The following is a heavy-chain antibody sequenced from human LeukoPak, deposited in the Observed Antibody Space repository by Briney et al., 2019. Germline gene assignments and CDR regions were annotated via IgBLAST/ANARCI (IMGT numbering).Heavy chain of an antibody. D-gene: IGHD5-24*01. CDR2: LGTAGDT. V-gene: IGHV3-13*01. CDR1: GFTFSSYG. Sequence: GGSLRLSCAASGFTFSSYGMHWVRQPAGKGLEWVSALGTAGDTFYPGSVKGRFTISRDNAKKSLFLQMSSLRAEDTAIYYCARQSTPHGNFDYWGQGTLVTVSS. CDR3: ARQSTPHGNFDY. J-gene: IGHJ4*02.